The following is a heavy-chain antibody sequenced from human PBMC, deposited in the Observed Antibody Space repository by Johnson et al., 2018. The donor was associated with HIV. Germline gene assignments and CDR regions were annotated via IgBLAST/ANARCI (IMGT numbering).Heavy chain of an antibody. Sequence: VESGGGLVQPGRSLRLPCAASVFTFNDYAMHWVRQAPGKGLEWVSGISWNSDTIVYADSVKGRLTISRDNAKNSLYLQMNSLRAEDTALYYCAKVGAMVVTPRGEALDIWGQGTMVTVSS. V-gene: IGHV3-9*01. CDR2: ISWNSDTI. J-gene: IGHJ3*02. D-gene: IGHD4-23*01. CDR3: AKVGAMVVTPRGEALDI. CDR1: VFTFNDYA.